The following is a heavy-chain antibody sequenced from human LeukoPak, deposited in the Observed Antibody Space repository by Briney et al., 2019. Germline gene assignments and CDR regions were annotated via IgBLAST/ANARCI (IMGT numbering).Heavy chain of an antibody. CDR1: GFTFSSYA. D-gene: IGHD2-2*01. Sequence: GGSLRLSRAASGFTFSSYAMSWVRQAPGKELEWVSAISGSGGSTYYADSVKGRFTISRDNSKNTLYLQMNSLRAEDTAVYYCAKETDIVVVPAAEYWGQGTLVTVSS. CDR3: AKETDIVVVPAAEY. CDR2: ISGSGGST. V-gene: IGHV3-23*01. J-gene: IGHJ4*02.